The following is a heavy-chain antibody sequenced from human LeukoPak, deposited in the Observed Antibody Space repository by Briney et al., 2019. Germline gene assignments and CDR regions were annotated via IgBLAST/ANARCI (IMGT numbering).Heavy chain of an antibody. Sequence: GGSLRLFCAASGFTFSSSGMNWVRPAPGKGLEGVSYISSRSSTIYYADSVKGRLTISRDNAKNSLYLQMNSLRDEDTAVYYCARSRNYFDYWGQGTLVSVSS. V-gene: IGHV3-48*02. CDR3: ARSRNYFDY. CDR1: GFTFSSSG. D-gene: IGHD1-1*01. J-gene: IGHJ4*02. CDR2: ISSRSSTI.